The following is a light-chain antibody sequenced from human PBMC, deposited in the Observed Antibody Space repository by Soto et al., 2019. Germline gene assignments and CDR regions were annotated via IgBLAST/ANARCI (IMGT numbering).Light chain of an antibody. Sequence: DIQMTQSPSTLSASVGDRVTITCRASQSISTWLAWYQQKPGKAPNLLIYKSSSLESGVPSSCNGSGSETEVTLTISVLQPDDFATYYCQQYDDFPYIFGQGTKVEI. V-gene: IGKV1-5*03. J-gene: IGKJ2*01. CDR2: KSS. CDR1: QSISTW. CDR3: QQYDDFPYI.